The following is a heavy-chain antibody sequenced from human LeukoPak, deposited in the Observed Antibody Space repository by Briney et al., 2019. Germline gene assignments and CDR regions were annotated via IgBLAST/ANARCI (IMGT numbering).Heavy chain of an antibody. Sequence: SETLSLTCTVSGGSVSSGSYYWSWIRQPPGKGLEWIGYIYYSGSTNYNPSLKSRVTISVDTSKNQFSLKLSSVTAADTAVYYCARSGGDYVSYYYYYGMNVWGKGTTVTVSS. CDR3: ARSGGDYVSYYYYYGMNV. CDR1: GGSVSSGSYY. CDR2: IYYSGST. V-gene: IGHV4-61*01. J-gene: IGHJ6*04. D-gene: IGHD4-17*01.